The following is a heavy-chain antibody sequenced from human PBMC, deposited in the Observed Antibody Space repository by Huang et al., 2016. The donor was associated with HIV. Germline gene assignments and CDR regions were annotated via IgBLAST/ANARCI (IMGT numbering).Heavy chain of an antibody. CDR3: ARGFGINYNHEAFDV. CDR1: GYTFTNYD. Sequence: QIQLAQSGAEVKKPGASVKVSCKASGYTFTNYDINWVRQASGQGLEWRGWRNPKSGNVGDTKKFQGRVAILRNSSINTSYLEVTSLTSEDTAVYYCARGFGINYNHEAFDVWGQGTMVTVSS. CDR2: RNPKSGNV. V-gene: IGHV1-8*01. J-gene: IGHJ3*01. D-gene: IGHD3-10*01.